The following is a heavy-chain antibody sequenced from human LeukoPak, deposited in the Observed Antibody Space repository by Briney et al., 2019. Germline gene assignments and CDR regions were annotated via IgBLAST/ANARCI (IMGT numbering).Heavy chain of an antibody. J-gene: IGHJ3*02. D-gene: IGHD6-19*01. CDR3: AKGASGWWDAFDI. CDR1: GFTFSSYA. Sequence: PGGSLRLSCAASGFTFSSYAMSWVRQAPGKGLEWVSAIRGSGGSTYYADSVKGRFTISRDNSKNSLYLQMNSLRAEDTAVYYCAKGASGWWDAFDIWGQGTMVTVSS. V-gene: IGHV3-23*01. CDR2: IRGSGGST.